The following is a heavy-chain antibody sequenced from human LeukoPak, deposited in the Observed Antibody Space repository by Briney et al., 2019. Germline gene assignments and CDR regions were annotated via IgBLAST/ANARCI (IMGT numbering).Heavy chain of an antibody. Sequence: SVKVSCKASGGTFSSHAIAWVRQAPGQGPEWMGGVITISGTANYAQKFQGRVAITTDDSTSTAYMELSSLTSDDTAVYYCARGLQYQLLKALGYYYMDVWGEGTTVTVSS. V-gene: IGHV1-69*05. J-gene: IGHJ6*03. CDR2: VITISGTA. CDR3: ARGLQYQLLKALGYYYMDV. D-gene: IGHD2-2*01. CDR1: GGTFSSHA.